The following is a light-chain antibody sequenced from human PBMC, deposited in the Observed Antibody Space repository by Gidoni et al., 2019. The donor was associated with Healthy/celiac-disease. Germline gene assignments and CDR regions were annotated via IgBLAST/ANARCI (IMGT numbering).Light chain of an antibody. V-gene: IGKV3-15*01. CDR2: GAS. Sequence: EIVMSQSTATLSVSPGERATLSCRASQSVSYNLAWYQQKPGQAPRLLIYGASTRATGVPARFSGSGSGTEFTLTISSLQSEDFAVYYCQQYNNWPRSFTFGSGTKVDIK. CDR3: QQYNNWPRSFT. J-gene: IGKJ3*01. CDR1: QSVSYN.